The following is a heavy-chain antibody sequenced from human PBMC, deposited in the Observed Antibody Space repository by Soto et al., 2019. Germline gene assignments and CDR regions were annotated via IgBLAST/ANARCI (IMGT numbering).Heavy chain of an antibody. CDR1: GFSLTTSGVS. CDR3: AYRVGSRGSFDY. D-gene: IGHD6-25*01. Sequence: QITLKESGPTLVKPTQTLTLTCTFSGFSLTTSGVSVGWIRQPPGKALEWLASIYWNDDKRYSPSLKSRLTLTKDNYKKQVVLTITNMDPVDTATYYCAYRVGSRGSFDYWGQGTLVTVSS. J-gene: IGHJ4*02. CDR2: IYWNDDK. V-gene: IGHV2-5*01.